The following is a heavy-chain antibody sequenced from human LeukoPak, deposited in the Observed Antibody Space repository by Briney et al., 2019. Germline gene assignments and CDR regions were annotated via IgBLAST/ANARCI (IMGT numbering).Heavy chain of an antibody. Sequence: AASVKVSCKASGGTFSSYAISWVRQAPGQGLEWMGGVIPIFGTANYAQKFQGRVTITADESTSTAYMELSSLGSEDTAVYYCARAPLPSDTGFDYWGQGTLVTVSS. CDR1: GGTFSSYA. CDR3: ARAPLPSDTGFDY. CDR2: VIPIFGTA. D-gene: IGHD1-14*01. V-gene: IGHV1-69*13. J-gene: IGHJ4*02.